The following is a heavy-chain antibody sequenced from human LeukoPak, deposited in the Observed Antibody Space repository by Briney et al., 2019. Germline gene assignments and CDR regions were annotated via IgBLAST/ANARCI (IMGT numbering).Heavy chain of an antibody. Sequence: SETLSLTCTVSGYSISSGYYWGWIRQPPGKGLEWIGSIYHSGSTYYNPSLKSRVTISVDTSKNQFSLKLSSVTAADTAVYYCARDRYYYGSGSNTPPDWFDPWGQGTLVTVSS. V-gene: IGHV4-38-2*02. CDR3: ARDRYYYGSGSNTPPDWFDP. CDR1: GYSISSGYY. CDR2: IYHSGST. D-gene: IGHD3-10*01. J-gene: IGHJ5*02.